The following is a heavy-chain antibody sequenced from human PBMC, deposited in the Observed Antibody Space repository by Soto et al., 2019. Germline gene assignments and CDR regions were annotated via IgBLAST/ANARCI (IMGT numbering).Heavy chain of an antibody. CDR2: IRSKANNDAT. Sequence: GGSLRLSCAASGFTFSVSAVHVVRQASGKGLEWVGRIRSKANNDATAYDESVKGRFTISRDDSKNTAYLQMNSLKIEDTAVYYCTSSEDCTKGVCDYWGQGTMVTVSS. V-gene: IGHV3-73*01. J-gene: IGHJ4*02. D-gene: IGHD2-8*01. CDR3: TSSEDCTKGVCDY. CDR1: GFTFSVSA.